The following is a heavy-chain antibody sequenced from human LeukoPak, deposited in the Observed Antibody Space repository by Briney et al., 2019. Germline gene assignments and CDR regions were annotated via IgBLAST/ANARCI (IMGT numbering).Heavy chain of an antibody. CDR2: IYHSGST. D-gene: IGHD6-19*01. J-gene: IGHJ4*02. V-gene: IGHV4-61*01. CDR1: GGSVSSGSYY. Sequence: KPSETLSLTCTVSGGSVSSGSYYWSWIRQPPGKGLEWIGYIYHSGSTNYNPSLKSRVTISVDTSNNRLSLKLSSVTAADTAVYYCVRGDDGSSGWLFDYWGQGTLVTVSS. CDR3: VRGDDGSSGWLFDY.